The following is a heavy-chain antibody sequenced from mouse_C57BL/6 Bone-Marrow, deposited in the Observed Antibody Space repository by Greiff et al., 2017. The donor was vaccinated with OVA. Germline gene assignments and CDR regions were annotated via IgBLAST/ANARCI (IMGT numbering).Heavy chain of an antibody. CDR1: GYTFTSYG. Sequence: VQLQQSGAELARPGASVKLSCKASGYTFTSYGISWVKQRTGQGLEWIGEIYPRSGNTYYNEKFKGKATLTADKSSSTAYMELRSLTSEDPAVYFCARAGDDDEAWFAYWGQGTLVTVSA. CDR3: ARAGDDDEAWFAY. J-gene: IGHJ3*01. CDR2: IYPRSGNT. D-gene: IGHD2-4*01. V-gene: IGHV1-81*01.